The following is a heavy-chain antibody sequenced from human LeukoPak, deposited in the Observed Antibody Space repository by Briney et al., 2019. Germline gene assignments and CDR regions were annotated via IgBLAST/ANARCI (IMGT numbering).Heavy chain of an antibody. CDR3: AGLKLYYYYGMDV. CDR2: ISYDGSNK. CDR1: GFTFSSYA. J-gene: IGHJ6*02. V-gene: IGHV3-30-3*01. Sequence: GGSLRLSCAASGFTFSSYAMHWVRQAPGKGLEWVAVISYDGSNKYYADSVKGRFTISRDNAKNSLYLQMNSLRAEDTAVYYCAGLKLYYYYGMDVWGQGTTVTVSS.